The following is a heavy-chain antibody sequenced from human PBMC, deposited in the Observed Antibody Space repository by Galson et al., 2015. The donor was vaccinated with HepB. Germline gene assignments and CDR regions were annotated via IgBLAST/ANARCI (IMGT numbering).Heavy chain of an antibody. Sequence: SVKVSCKASGYTFTSYGISWVRQAPGQGLEWMGWISAYNGNTNYAQKLQGRVTMTTDTSTSTAYMELRSLRSDDTAVYYCARDESRITMVHGSGWFDPWGQGTLVTVSS. J-gene: IGHJ5*02. CDR3: ARDESRITMVHGSGWFDP. D-gene: IGHD3-10*01. V-gene: IGHV1-18*01. CDR1: GYTFTSYG. CDR2: ISAYNGNT.